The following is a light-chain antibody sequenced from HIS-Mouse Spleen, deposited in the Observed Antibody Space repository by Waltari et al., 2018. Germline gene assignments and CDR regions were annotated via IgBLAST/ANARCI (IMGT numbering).Light chain of an antibody. Sequence: SALTQPASVSGSPGQSITISCTGTSSDVGGYNYVSWYQQHPGKAPKLMIYEVSNRPSGVSNRFSGSKSGNTASLTISGLQAEDEADYYCSPYTSSSTRVFGGGTKLTVL. V-gene: IGLV2-14*01. CDR2: EVS. CDR1: SSDVGGYNY. J-gene: IGLJ3*02. CDR3: SPYTSSSTRV.